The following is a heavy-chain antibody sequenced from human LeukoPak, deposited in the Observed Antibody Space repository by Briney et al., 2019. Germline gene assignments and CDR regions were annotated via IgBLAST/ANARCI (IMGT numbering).Heavy chain of an antibody. CDR2: ISAYNGNT. J-gene: IGHJ6*02. Sequence: ASVKVSCKASGYTFTSYGISWVRQAPGQGLEWMGWISAYNGNTNYAQKLQGRVTMTTDTSTSTAYMELRSLRPDDTAVYYCARDPSHVIEAYCGGDCYWRYYYYGMDVWGQGTTVTVSS. CDR3: ARDPSHVIEAYCGGDCYWRYYYYGMDV. V-gene: IGHV1-18*01. D-gene: IGHD2-21*02. CDR1: GYTFTSYG.